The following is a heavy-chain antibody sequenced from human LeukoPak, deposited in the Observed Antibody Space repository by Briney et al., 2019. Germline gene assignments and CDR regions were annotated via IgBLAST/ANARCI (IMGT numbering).Heavy chain of an antibody. CDR3: ARTLYCGGDCYSGFDY. Sequence: ASVKVSCKASGYTFTYYYIHWVRQAPGQGLDWMGIINPSGGSTNYAQKLQGRVTMTTDTSTSTAYMELRSLRSDDTAVYYCARTLYCGGDCYSGFDYWGQGTLVTVSS. V-gene: IGHV1-46*01. CDR2: INPSGGST. D-gene: IGHD2-21*02. CDR1: GYTFTYYY. J-gene: IGHJ4*02.